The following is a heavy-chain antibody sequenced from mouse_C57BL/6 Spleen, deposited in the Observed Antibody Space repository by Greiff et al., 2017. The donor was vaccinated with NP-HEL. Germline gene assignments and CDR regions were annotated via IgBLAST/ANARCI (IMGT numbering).Heavy chain of an antibody. J-gene: IGHJ4*01. CDR1: GFTFSDYG. Sequence: EVQLVESGGGLVQPGGSLKLSCAASGFTFSDYGMAWVRQAPRKGPEWVAFISNLAYSIYYADTVTGRFTISRENAKNTLYLEMSSLRSEDTAMYYCARQYGSSPYAMDDWGKGTSVTVSS. D-gene: IGHD1-1*01. CDR3: ARQYGSSPYAMDD. CDR2: ISNLAYSI. V-gene: IGHV5-15*01.